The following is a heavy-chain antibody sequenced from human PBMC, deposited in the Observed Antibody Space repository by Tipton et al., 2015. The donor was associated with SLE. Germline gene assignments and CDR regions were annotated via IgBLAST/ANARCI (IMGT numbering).Heavy chain of an antibody. CDR2: ISHSGNI. CDR1: GFSISSGYF. V-gene: IGHV4-38-2*01. J-gene: IGHJ3*02. CDR3: ARHHSSSWLDAFDI. Sequence: TLSLTCAVSGFSISSGYFWGWIRQSPEKGLEWIGSISHSGNIYYNPSLKSRVSMSIDTSGNEVFLRLSSVTAADTAVYYCARHHSSSWLDAFDIWGQGTMVTVSS. D-gene: IGHD6-13*01.